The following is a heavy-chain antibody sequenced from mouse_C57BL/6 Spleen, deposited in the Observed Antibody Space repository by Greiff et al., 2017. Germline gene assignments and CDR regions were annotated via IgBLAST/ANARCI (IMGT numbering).Heavy chain of an antibody. Sequence: VHVKQSGTVLARPGASVKMSCKTSGYTFTSYWMHWVKQRPGQGLEWIGAIYPGNSDTSYNQKFKGKAKLTAVTSASTAYMELSSLTNEDSAVYYCTREGITTVVRSWYFDVWGTGTTVTVSS. CDR2: IYPGNSDT. CDR3: TREGITTVVRSWYFDV. J-gene: IGHJ1*03. V-gene: IGHV1-5*01. CDR1: GYTFTSYW. D-gene: IGHD1-1*01.